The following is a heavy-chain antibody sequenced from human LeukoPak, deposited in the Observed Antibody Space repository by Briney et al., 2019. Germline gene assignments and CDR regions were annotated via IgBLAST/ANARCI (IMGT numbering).Heavy chain of an antibody. CDR3: ARGSSTTPSWFDP. J-gene: IGHJ5*02. D-gene: IGHD2-2*01. Sequence: SETLSLTCTVSGGSISSSSYYWGWIRQPPGKGLEWIGSIYYSGSTYYNPSLKSRVTISVDTSKNQFSLKLSSVTAADTAVHYCARGSSTTPSWFDPWGQGTLVTVSS. CDR2: IYYSGST. CDR1: GGSISSSSYY. V-gene: IGHV4-39*01.